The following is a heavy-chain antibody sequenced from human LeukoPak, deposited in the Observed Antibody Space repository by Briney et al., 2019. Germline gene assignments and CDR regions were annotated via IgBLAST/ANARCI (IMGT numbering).Heavy chain of an antibody. D-gene: IGHD2-2*02. V-gene: IGHV1-2*06. J-gene: IGHJ6*02. Sequence: ASVKVSCKTSGYTFTDLYIHWVRQAPGQGLEWMGRVNPNSGGTDYAQKFQGRVTMTRDTSIGTAYMELNRLRSDGTAVYFCARGEVVPAAISYYYYGVAVWGQGTTVTVSS. CDR3: ARGEVVPAAISYYYYGVAV. CDR2: VNPNSGGT. CDR1: GYTFTDLY.